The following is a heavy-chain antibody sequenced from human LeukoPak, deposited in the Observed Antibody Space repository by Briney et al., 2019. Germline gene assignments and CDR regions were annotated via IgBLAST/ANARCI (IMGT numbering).Heavy chain of an antibody. CDR3: ARGSGYSSNLDY. Sequence: SETLSLTCAVYGGSFSGYYWSWIRQPPGKGLEWIGEINHSGSTNYNPSLKSRVTISVDTSKNQFSLKLSSVTAADTAVYYCARGSGYSSNLDYWGQGTLVTVSS. CDR1: GGSFSGYY. CDR2: INHSGST. D-gene: IGHD3-3*01. J-gene: IGHJ4*02. V-gene: IGHV4-34*01.